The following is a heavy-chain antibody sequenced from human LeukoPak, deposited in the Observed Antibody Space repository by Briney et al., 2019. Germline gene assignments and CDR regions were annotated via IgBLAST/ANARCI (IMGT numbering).Heavy chain of an antibody. Sequence: PSETLSLTCAVSGVSISSGGFSWNWIRRSPGKGLEWIGYVYYTGNTYYNPSLKSRFTISVDTSTNQFFLKLTSVTAADTAVYYCARKGRDFDWLLADYYYYMDVWGKGTTVTVSS. CDR3: ARKGRDFDWLLADYYYYMDV. CDR1: GVSISSGGFS. D-gene: IGHD3-9*01. V-gene: IGHV4-30-4*07. CDR2: VYYTGNT. J-gene: IGHJ6*03.